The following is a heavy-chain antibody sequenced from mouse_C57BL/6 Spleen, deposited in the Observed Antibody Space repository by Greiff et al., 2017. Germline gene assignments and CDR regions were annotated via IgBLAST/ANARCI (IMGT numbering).Heavy chain of an antibody. CDR2: IHPNSGST. CDR3: ARGEVAVGAMDY. D-gene: IGHD1-1*01. CDR1: GYTFTSYW. Sequence: QVQLQQPGAELVKPGASVKLSCKASGYTFTSYWMHWVKQRPGQGLEWIGMIHPNSGSTNYNEKFKSKATLTVDKSSSTAYMQLSSLTSEDSAVYYCARGEVAVGAMDYWGQGTSVTVSS. J-gene: IGHJ4*01. V-gene: IGHV1-64*01.